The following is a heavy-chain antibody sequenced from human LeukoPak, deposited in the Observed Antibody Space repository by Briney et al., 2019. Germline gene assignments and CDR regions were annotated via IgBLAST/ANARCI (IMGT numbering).Heavy chain of an antibody. CDR2: ITVIGGAM. D-gene: IGHD5-18*01. CDR3: ARFGPWIQVWTSLDY. J-gene: IGHJ4*02. CDR1: AFTFSDYY. Sequence: GRSLRPACVASAFTFSDYYMGWIRQAPGKGLEWLSYITVIGGAMFYAGSLKGRLTIFRDSAKRSLYLQVNTLRAEDTAFDFCARFGPWIQVWTSLDYWGQGNLVTVSS. V-gene: IGHV3-11*04.